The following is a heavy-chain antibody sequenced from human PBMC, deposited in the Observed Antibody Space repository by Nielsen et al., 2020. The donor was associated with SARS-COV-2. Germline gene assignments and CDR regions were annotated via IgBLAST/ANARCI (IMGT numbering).Heavy chain of an antibody. CDR1: GFNFSTYW. Sequence: GESLKISCAASGFNFSTYWMSWVRQAPGKGLEWVANIKQDGSEKYFIDSVKGRFTISRDNAKNSLYLQMNSLRAEDTAVYYCARDWSRAFDVWGQGTMVTVSS. V-gene: IGHV3-7*01. CDR2: IKQDGSEK. CDR3: ARDWSRAFDV. J-gene: IGHJ3*01.